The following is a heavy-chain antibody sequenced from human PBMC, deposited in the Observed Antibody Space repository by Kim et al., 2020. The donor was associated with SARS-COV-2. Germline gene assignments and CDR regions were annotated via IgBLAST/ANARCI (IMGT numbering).Heavy chain of an antibody. CDR1: GFTFSSYA. Sequence: GGSLRLSCAASGFTFSSYAMSWVRQAPGKGLEWVSAISGSGGSTYYADSVKGRFTISRDNSKNTLYLQMNSLRAEDTAVYYCAKDEFYDILTGYYSGGLSYYYYYGMDVWGQGTTVTVSS. D-gene: IGHD3-9*01. J-gene: IGHJ6*02. CDR2: ISGSGGST. CDR3: AKDEFYDILTGYYSGGLSYYYYYGMDV. V-gene: IGHV3-23*01.